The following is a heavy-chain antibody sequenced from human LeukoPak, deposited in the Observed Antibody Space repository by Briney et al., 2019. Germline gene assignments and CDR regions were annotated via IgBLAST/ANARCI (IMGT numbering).Heavy chain of an antibody. V-gene: IGHV1-2*02. Sequence: ASVKVSCKASGYTFTGYYMHWVRQAPGQGLEWMGWINPNSGGTNYAQKFQGRVTITTDESTSTAYMELSSLRSEDTAVYYCARSQGDSSGYYLRYFDYWGQGTLVTVSS. CDR1: GYTFTGYY. J-gene: IGHJ4*02. CDR3: ARSQGDSSGYYLRYFDY. D-gene: IGHD3-22*01. CDR2: INPNSGGT.